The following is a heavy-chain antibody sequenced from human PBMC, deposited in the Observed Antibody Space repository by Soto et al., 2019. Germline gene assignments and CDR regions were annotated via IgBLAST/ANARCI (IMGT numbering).Heavy chain of an antibody. CDR3: ARVATDYYYTDV. D-gene: IGHD5-12*01. Sequence: GGSLRLSCAASGFTVSSNYMSWVRQAPGKGLEWVSVIYSGGSTYYADSVKGRFTISRDNSKNTLYLQMNSLRAEDTAVYYCARVATDYYYTDVWGKGTTVTVSS. J-gene: IGHJ6*03. CDR2: IYSGGST. CDR1: GFTVSSNY. V-gene: IGHV3-66*01.